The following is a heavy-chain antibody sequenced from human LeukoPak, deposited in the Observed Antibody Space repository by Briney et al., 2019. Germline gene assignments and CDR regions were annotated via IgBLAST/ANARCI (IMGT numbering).Heavy chain of an antibody. D-gene: IGHD4-17*01. CDR1: GFTFSSYS. CDR3: ASLPDYGDYPGIDY. Sequence: PGGSLRLSCAASGFTFSSYSMNWVRQAPGKGLEWVSSICSSSSYIYYADSVKGRFTISRDNAKNSLYLQMNSLRAEDTAVYYCASLPDYGDYPGIDYWGQGTLVTVSS. V-gene: IGHV3-21*01. J-gene: IGHJ4*02. CDR2: ICSSSSYI.